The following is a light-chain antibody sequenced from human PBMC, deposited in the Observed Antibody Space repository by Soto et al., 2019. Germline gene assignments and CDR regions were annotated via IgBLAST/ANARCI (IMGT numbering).Light chain of an antibody. CDR3: SSYTSSSTYV. Sequence: QSVLTQPPSVSGSPGQSVTISCTGTSSDVGSYNRVSWYQQPPGTAPKLMIYEVSNRPSGVPDRFSGSKSGNTASLTISGLQAEGEADYYCSSYTSSSTYVFGTGTKVTAL. J-gene: IGLJ1*01. V-gene: IGLV2-18*02. CDR2: EVS. CDR1: SSDVGSYNR.